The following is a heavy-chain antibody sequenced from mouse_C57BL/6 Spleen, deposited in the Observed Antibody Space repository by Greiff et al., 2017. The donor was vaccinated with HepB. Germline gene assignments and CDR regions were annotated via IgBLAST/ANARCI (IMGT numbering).Heavy chain of an antibody. CDR3: ARSGDYDAFAY. D-gene: IGHD2-4*01. CDR1: GYTFTSYT. CDR2: INPSSGYT. V-gene: IGHV1-4*01. J-gene: IGHJ3*01. Sequence: VQLQQSGAELARPGASVKMSCKASGYTFTSYTMHWVKQRPGQGLEWIGYINPSSGYTKYNQKFKDKATLTADKSSSSAYMQLSSLTSEDSAVYYCARSGDYDAFAYWGQGTLVTVSA.